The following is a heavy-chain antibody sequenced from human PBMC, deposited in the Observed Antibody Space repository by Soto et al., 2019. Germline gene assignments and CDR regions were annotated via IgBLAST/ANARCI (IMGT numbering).Heavy chain of an antibody. CDR3: ARDLVTPGGYYYYYGMDF. Sequence: PSETLSLTCTVSGGSISSYYWSWIRQPPGKGLEWIGYIYYSGSTNYNPSLKSRVTISVDTSKNQFSLKLSSVTAADTAVYYCARDLVTPGGYYYYYGMDFRGQGTSVTVSS. CDR2: IYYSGST. J-gene: IGHJ6*02. D-gene: IGHD3-16*01. CDR1: GGSISSYY. V-gene: IGHV4-59*01.